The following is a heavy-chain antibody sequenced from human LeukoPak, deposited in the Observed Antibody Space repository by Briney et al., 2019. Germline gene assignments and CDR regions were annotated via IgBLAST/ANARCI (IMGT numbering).Heavy chain of an antibody. D-gene: IGHD2-15*01. J-gene: IGHJ4*02. Sequence: GGSLRLSCVASGLTFTNTAMSWVRQAPGKGLEWVSGLTASGGSTYYADSVKGRFTISRDNSKNTLYLQMNSLRAEDTAVYYCAKQGCSGGGCYFDYWGQGTLVTVSS. CDR3: AKQGCSGGGCYFDY. V-gene: IGHV3-23*01. CDR2: LTASGGST. CDR1: GLTFTNTA.